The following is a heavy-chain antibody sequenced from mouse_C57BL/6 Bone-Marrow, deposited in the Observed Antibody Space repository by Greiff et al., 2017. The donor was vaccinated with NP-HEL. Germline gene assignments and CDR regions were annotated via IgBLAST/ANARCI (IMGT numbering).Heavy chain of an antibody. CDR1: GYTFTDYY. V-gene: IGHV1-75*01. J-gene: IGHJ1*03. CDR2: IFPGSGST. D-gene: IGHD2-4*01. CDR3: ARHFRFRLRRYWYFDV. Sequence: VQLQQSGPELVKPGASVKISCKASGYTFTDYYINWVKQRPGQGLEWIGWIFPGSGSTYYNEKFKGKATLTVDKSSSTAYMLLSSLTSEDSAVYFCARHFRFRLRRYWYFDVWGTGTTGTVSS.